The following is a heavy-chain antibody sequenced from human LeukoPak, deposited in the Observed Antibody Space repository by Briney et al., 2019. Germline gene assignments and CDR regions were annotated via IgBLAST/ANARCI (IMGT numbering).Heavy chain of an antibody. Sequence: SGGSLRLSRAASGFTFSSYAMSWVRQAPGKGLEWVSAISGSGGSTYYADSVKGRFTISRDNSKNTLYLQMNSLRAEDTAIYYCANGGGRWLQFDYFDYWGQGTLVTVSS. CDR2: ISGSGGST. CDR1: GFTFSSYA. J-gene: IGHJ4*02. D-gene: IGHD5-24*01. V-gene: IGHV3-23*01. CDR3: ANGGGRWLQFDYFDY.